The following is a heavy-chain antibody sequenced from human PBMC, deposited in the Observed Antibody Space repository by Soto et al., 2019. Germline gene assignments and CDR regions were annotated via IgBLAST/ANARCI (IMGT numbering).Heavy chain of an antibody. J-gene: IGHJ4*02. Sequence: ASVKVSCKVSGHTLTELSMHWVRQAPGKGLEWMGSFDPEEGESIYAQELQGRVTMTEDTSTDTAYMELSSLRSEDTAVYYCATDGTYCSGGSCYPIFDYWAQGTLVTVSS. CDR2: FDPEEGES. D-gene: IGHD2-15*01. CDR3: ATDGTYCSGGSCYPIFDY. V-gene: IGHV1-24*01. CDR1: GHTLTELS.